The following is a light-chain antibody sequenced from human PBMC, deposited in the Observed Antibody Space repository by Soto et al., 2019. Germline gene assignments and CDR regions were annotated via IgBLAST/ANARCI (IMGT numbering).Light chain of an antibody. CDR2: DAS. Sequence: DIQLTQSPSFLSASVGDRVTITCRASQGINSHLAWYQQEPGKAPKLLIYDASTLKSGVPSRFSGSGSGTKFTLTIGSLQTDDFATYYCQEYNSYSGTFGQGTKVEVK. J-gene: IGKJ1*01. CDR1: QGINSH. CDR3: QEYNSYSGT. V-gene: IGKV1-9*01.